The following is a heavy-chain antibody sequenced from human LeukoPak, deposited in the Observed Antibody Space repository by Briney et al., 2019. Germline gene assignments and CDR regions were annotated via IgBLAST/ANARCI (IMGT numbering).Heavy chain of an antibody. Sequence: PSETLSLTCAVYGGSFSGYYWSWIRQPPGKGLEWIGEINHSGSTNYNPSLKSRVTISVDTSKNQFSLKLSSVTAADTAVYYCARGRRIVAYRTGFDPWGQGTLVTVPS. CDR3: ARGRRIVAYRTGFDP. J-gene: IGHJ5*02. V-gene: IGHV4-34*01. CDR2: INHSGST. D-gene: IGHD2-15*01. CDR1: GGSFSGYY.